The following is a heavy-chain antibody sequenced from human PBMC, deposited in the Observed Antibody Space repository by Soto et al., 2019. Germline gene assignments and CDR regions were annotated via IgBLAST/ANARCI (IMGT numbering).Heavy chain of an antibody. J-gene: IGHJ4*02. D-gene: IGHD3-10*01. Sequence: GASVKVSCKASGYTFPNYGITWVRQAPGQGLEWMGWISAYKTNIKYAQKFQGRVTLTTDTSTSTAYMELRSLRSDDTAIYYCARDLDGSGAYYTDFWGQGTLVT. CDR1: GYTFPNYG. CDR2: ISAYKTNI. V-gene: IGHV1-18*01. CDR3: ARDLDGSGAYYTDF.